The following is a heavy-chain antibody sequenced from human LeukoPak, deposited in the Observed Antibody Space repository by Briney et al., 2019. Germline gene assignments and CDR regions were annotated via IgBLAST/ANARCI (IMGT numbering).Heavy chain of an antibody. CDR2: ISYDGSNK. Sequence: GGSLRLSCAASGFTFSSYGMHWVRQAPGKGLEWVAVISYDGSNKYYADSVKGRFTISRDNSKNTLYLQMNSLRAEDTAVYYYAKPYSYGYRLPDYWGQGTLVTVSS. CDR1: GFTFSSYG. J-gene: IGHJ4*02. D-gene: IGHD5-18*01. CDR3: AKPYSYGYRLPDY. V-gene: IGHV3-30*18.